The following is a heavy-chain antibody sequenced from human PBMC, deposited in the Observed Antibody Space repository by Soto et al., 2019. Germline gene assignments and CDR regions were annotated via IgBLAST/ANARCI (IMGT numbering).Heavy chain of an antibody. J-gene: IGHJ4*02. Sequence: EVQLLESGGGLVQPGGSLRLSCAASGFTFSSYAMSWVRQAPGKGLEWVSAVSISGGSTYYADSVKGRFTISRDNSRNXLYLQMNSLRAEDTAVYYCAKLYSSSWSVMNYFDYWGQGTLVTVSS. CDR3: AKLYSSSWSVMNYFDY. CDR1: GFTFSSYA. CDR2: VSISGGST. V-gene: IGHV3-23*01. D-gene: IGHD6-13*01.